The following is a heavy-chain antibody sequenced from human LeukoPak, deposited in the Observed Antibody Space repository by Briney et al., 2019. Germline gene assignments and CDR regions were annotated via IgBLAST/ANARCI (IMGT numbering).Heavy chain of an antibody. CDR3: ARALPHRRLMDTTVEQHWFDP. Sequence: ASVKVSCKASVGTFSSYAISWVRQAPGQGLEWMGGIIPIFGTANYAQKFQGRVTITADESTSTVYMELSSLRFEDTAMYYCARALPHRRLMDTTVEQHWFDPWGQGTLVTVSS. V-gene: IGHV1-69*13. CDR1: VGTFSSYA. D-gene: IGHD5-18*01. CDR2: IIPIFGTA. J-gene: IGHJ5*02.